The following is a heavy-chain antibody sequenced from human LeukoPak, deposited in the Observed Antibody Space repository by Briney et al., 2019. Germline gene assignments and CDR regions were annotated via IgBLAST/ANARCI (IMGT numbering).Heavy chain of an antibody. CDR1: GFTFSTYT. V-gene: IGHV3-21*01. CDR3: ARGYQGPDY. Sequence: PGGSLRLSCAASGFTFSTYTMNWVRQAPGKGLEWVSSISSSSNNINYADSVKGRFTISRDNAMNSVHLQMNSLRVEDTAVYYCARGYQGPDYWGQGTLITVSS. CDR2: ISSSSNNI. D-gene: IGHD2-2*01. J-gene: IGHJ4*02.